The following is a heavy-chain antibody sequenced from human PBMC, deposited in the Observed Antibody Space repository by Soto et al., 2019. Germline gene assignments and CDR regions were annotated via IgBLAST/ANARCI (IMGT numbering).Heavy chain of an antibody. CDR3: AREDYGSGSDYYGMDV. J-gene: IGHJ6*02. D-gene: IGHD3-10*01. CDR2: INPNSGGT. Sequence: QVQLVQSGAEVKKPGASVKVSYKASGYTFTGYYMHWVRQAPGQGLEWMGWINPNSGGTNYAQKFQGWVTMTRDTSISTAYMELSRLRSDDTAVYYCAREDYGSGSDYYGMDVWGQGTTVTVSS. V-gene: IGHV1-2*04. CDR1: GYTFTGYY.